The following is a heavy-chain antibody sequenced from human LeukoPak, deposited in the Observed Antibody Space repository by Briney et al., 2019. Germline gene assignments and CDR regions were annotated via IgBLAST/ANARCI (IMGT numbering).Heavy chain of an antibody. J-gene: IGHJ5*02. D-gene: IGHD2-21*01. CDR1: GFTLSSYS. V-gene: IGHV3-21*01. CDR3: ARAADFEGEIGPNWFDP. CDR2: ISSSSSYI. Sequence: GGSLRLSCAASGFTLSSYSMNWVRQAPGKGLEWVSSISSSSSYIYYADSVKGRFTISRDNAKNSLYLQMNSLRAEDTAVYYCARAADFEGEIGPNWFDPWGQGTLVTVSS.